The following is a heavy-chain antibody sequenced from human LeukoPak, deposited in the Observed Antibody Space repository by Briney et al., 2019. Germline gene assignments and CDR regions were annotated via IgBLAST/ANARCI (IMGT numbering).Heavy chain of an antibody. J-gene: IGHJ6*02. D-gene: IGHD4-17*01. Sequence: GASVKVSCKAFGYTFTSYAMHWVRLAPGQRLEWMGWINAGNGDTKYSQKFQGRVTITRDTSASTAYMELSSLRSEDTAVYYCARLRKTTVTTGYYYYGMDVWGQGTTVTVSS. CDR2: INAGNGDT. CDR3: ARLRKTTVTTGYYYYGMDV. V-gene: IGHV1-3*01. CDR1: GYTFTSYA.